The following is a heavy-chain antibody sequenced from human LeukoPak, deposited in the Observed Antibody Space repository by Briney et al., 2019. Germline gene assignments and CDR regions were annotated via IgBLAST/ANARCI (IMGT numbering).Heavy chain of an antibody. CDR2: ISGSGGST. D-gene: IGHD1-26*01. CDR1: GFTFSNYA. CDR3: AKDRGGNYLFYLDY. Sequence: GGSLRLSCAASGFTFSNYAMTWVRQAPGKGLEWVSGISGSGGSTYYADSVKGRFTISRDNSKNTLYLQMNSLRAEDTGVYYCAKDRGGNYLFYLDYWGQGTLVTVSS. V-gene: IGHV3-23*01. J-gene: IGHJ4*02.